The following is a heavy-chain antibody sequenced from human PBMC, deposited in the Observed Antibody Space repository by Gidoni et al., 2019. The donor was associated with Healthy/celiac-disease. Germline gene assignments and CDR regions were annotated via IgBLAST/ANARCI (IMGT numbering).Heavy chain of an antibody. CDR3: GYFDY. CDR2: IYYSGST. J-gene: IGHJ4*02. V-gene: IGHV4-39*01. D-gene: IGHD2-2*02. CDR1: GGSISSSSYY. Sequence: QLQLQESGPGLVKPSETLSLTCTVSGGSISSSSYYWGWIRQPPGKGLEWIGSIYYSGSTYYNPSLKSRVTISADTAVYYCASSTRDIVVVPAAIRGVGYFDYWGQGTLVTVSS.